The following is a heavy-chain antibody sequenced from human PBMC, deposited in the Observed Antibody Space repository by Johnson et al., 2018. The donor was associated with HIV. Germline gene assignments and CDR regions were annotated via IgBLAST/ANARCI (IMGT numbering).Heavy chain of an antibody. CDR2: INWNGGST. J-gene: IGHJ3*02. Sequence: EMQLVESGGGLVKPGGSLRLSCTASGFTFGDYAMSWVRQAPGKGLEWVSGINWNGGSTGYADSVKGRFTISRDNAKNSLYLQMNSLRAEDTALYYCARSHGSSGRGAFDIWGQGTMVTVSS. V-gene: IGHV3-20*04. D-gene: IGHD6-19*01. CDR3: ARSHGSSGRGAFDI. CDR1: GFTFGDYA.